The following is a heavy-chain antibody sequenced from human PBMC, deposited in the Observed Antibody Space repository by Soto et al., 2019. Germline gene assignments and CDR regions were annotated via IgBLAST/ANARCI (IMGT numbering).Heavy chain of an antibody. D-gene: IGHD3-22*01. Sequence: GGSLRLSCAASGFTVSSNYMSWVRQAPGKGLEWVSVIYSDDSTYFADSVKGRFTISRDNSKNTLYLHMNSLRAEDTAVYYCATADYYDSSGLDYWGQGTLVTVSS. J-gene: IGHJ4*02. CDR1: GFTVSSNY. V-gene: IGHV3-53*01. CDR3: ATADYYDSSGLDY. CDR2: IYSDDST.